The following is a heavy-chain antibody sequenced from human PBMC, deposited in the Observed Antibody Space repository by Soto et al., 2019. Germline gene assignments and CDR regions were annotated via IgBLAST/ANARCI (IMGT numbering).Heavy chain of an antibody. J-gene: IGHJ6*02. D-gene: IGHD2-8*01. CDR1: GYIFVNYG. CDR2: INPYSGNT. V-gene: IGHV1-18*01. Sequence: QVQLVQSGDEVRKPGSSVKVSCKASGYIFVNYGIAWVRQAPGQGLEWMGWINPYSGNTHYASKVQGRITMTTDTSTSTAYKDLGSLTPDETAVYYCAMVYNAVTPTPQDVWGQGTTVTVSS. CDR3: AMVYNAVTPTPQDV.